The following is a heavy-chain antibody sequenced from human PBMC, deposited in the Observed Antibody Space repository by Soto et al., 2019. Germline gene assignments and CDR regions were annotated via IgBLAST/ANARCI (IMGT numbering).Heavy chain of an antibody. Sequence: SETLSLTCTFSSFSITDDNYYWSWIRQSPGKGLEWIGHLYHGESTYTNPSLKSRPTISVDTSKTQFSLNLNSVTAADTAVHYCAGGLSGDKVDQWGQGTLVTVSS. CDR2: LYHGEST. CDR1: SFSITDDNYY. CDR3: AGGLSGDKVDQ. J-gene: IGHJ4*02. V-gene: IGHV4-30-4*01. D-gene: IGHD2-21*01.